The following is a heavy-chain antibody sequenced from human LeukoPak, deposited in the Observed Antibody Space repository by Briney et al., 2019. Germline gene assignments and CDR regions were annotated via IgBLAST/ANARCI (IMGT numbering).Heavy chain of an antibody. J-gene: IGHJ3*01. D-gene: IGHD3-10*01. CDR1: AATFNTYA. CDR3: AGDPPGTPVGFDD. V-gene: IGHV1-69*06. CDR2: ITPLSATP. Sequence: ASVKVSCKSSAATFNTYAISWVRQAPGQGLEWMGRITPLSATPSQSQWIQGRVTITADISTNTVFLDLSSLRSEDTALYFCAGDPPGTPVGFDDWGQGTMVTVSS.